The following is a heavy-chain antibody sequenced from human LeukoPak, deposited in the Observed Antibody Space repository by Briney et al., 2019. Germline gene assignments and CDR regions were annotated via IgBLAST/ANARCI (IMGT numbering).Heavy chain of an antibody. D-gene: IGHD3-10*01. J-gene: IGHJ3*02. CDR3: ATGGAYRDAFDI. V-gene: IGHV1-69*11. CDR1: GGTFSTYA. CDR2: IIAILSQT. Sequence: ASVKVSCKASGGTFSTYAINWVRQAPGRGLEWMGRIIAILSQTNFAQKFQGRVSITADESTTTAHMELSSLRSEDTAVYYCATGGAYRDAFDIWGQGTLVTVSS.